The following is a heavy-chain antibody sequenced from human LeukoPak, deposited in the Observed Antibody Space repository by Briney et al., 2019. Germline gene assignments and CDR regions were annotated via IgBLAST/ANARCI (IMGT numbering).Heavy chain of an antibody. CDR3: ASSSSGYYYYMDV. Sequence: PSETLSLTCTVSGGSISSYYWSWIRQPPGKGLEWIGYIYYSGSTNYNPSLKSRVTISVGTSKNQFSLKLSSVTAADTAVYYCASSSSGYYYYMDVWGKGTTVTISS. D-gene: IGHD3-22*01. V-gene: IGHV4-59*01. J-gene: IGHJ6*03. CDR1: GGSISSYY. CDR2: IYYSGST.